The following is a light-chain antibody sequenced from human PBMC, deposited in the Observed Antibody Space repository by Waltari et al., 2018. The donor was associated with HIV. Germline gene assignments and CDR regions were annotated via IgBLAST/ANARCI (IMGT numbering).Light chain of an antibody. CDR2: DVS. V-gene: IGLV2-14*01. J-gene: IGLJ1*01. Sequence: QSALTQPASVSGSPGQSITISCTGTSSDVGGYNYVSWYHQHPGKAPKLMLYDVSNRPSGVSNRFSGSKSGNTASLTISGLQAEDEADYYCSSYTSSSSYVFGTGTKVTVL. CDR3: SSYTSSSSYV. CDR1: SSDVGGYNY.